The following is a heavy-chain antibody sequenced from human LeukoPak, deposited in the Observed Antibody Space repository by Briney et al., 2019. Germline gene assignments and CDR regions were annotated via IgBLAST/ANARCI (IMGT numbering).Heavy chain of an antibody. CDR2: INPSGGST. V-gene: IGHV1-46*01. Sequence: ASVKLSCKASGYTFTSCYMHWVRQSPGQGLEWMGIINPSGGSTSYAQKFQGRVTMTRDTSTSTVYMELSSLRSEDTAVYYCARELLRASDYYYGMDVWGQGTTVTVSS. CDR3: ARELLRASDYYYGMDV. CDR1: GYTFTSCY. J-gene: IGHJ6*02.